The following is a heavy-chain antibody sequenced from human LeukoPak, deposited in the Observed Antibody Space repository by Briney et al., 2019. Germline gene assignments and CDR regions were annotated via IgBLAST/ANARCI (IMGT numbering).Heavy chain of an antibody. V-gene: IGHV3-74*01. CDR1: GNYW. Sequence: GGSLRLSCAASGNYWMHWVRQAPGKGLVWVSHINSDGSWTSYADSVKGRFTISKDNAKNTVYLQMNSLRAEDTAVNYCVSFYETYWGRGTLVTVSS. CDR3: VSFYETY. D-gene: IGHD2/OR15-2a*01. J-gene: IGHJ4*02. CDR2: INSDGSWT.